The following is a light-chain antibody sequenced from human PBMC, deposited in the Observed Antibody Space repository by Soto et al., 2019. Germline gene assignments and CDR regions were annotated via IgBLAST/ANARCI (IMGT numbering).Light chain of an antibody. CDR1: TIDVGGYNY. J-gene: IGLJ1*01. CDR3: CSYAGSYV. CDR2: DVI. V-gene: IGLV2-11*01. Sequence: QSVLTQPRSVSGSPGQSVTISCTGTTIDVGGYNYVSWYQQHPGKAPKLMIYDVITRPSGVPDRFSGSKSGNPAFLTIAGRQAEDEADYYCCSYAGSYVFGTGTKVTVL.